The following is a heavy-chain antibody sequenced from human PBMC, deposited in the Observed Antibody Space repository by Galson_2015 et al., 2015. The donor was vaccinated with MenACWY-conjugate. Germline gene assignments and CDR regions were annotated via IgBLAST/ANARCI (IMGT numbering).Heavy chain of an antibody. Sequence: QSGAEVKKPGESLKISCKGSGYSFTSYWIGWVRQMPGKGLEWMGIIYPGDSDTRYSPSFQGQVTISADKSISTAYLQWSSLKASDTAMYYCARLLGFTMARGVPTGAFDIWGQGTMVTVSS. D-gene: IGHD3-10*01. CDR3: ARLLGFTMARGVPTGAFDI. J-gene: IGHJ3*02. V-gene: IGHV5-51*03. CDR2: IYPGDSDT. CDR1: GYSFTSYW.